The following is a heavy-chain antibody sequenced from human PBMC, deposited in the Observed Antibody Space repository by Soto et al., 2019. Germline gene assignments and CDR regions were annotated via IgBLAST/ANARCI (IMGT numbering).Heavy chain of an antibody. CDR1: GFTFSSYA. D-gene: IGHD3-10*01. CDR2: ISGSGGST. CDR3: AGSNYYYYYGMDV. Sequence: GGSLRLSCAASGFTFSSYAMSWVRQAPGKGLEWVSAISGSGGSTYYADSVKGRFTISRDNSKNTLYLQMNSLRAEDTAVYYCAGSNYYYYYGMDVWGQGTTVTVSS. J-gene: IGHJ6*02. V-gene: IGHV3-23*01.